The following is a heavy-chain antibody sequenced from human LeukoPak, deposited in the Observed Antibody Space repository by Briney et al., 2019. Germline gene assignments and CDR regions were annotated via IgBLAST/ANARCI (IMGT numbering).Heavy chain of an antibody. CDR3: ARASYCSGGSCSYYYYYYMDV. V-gene: IGHV4-34*01. D-gene: IGHD2-15*01. CDR1: GGSFSGYY. Sequence: PSATLSLTCAVYGGSFSGYYWSWIRQPPGKWLEWIGEINHGGSTNYNPSLKSRVTISVDTSKNQFSLKLSSVTDADTAVYYCARASYCSGGSCSYYYYYYMDVWGKGTTVTVSS. CDR2: INHGGST. J-gene: IGHJ6*03.